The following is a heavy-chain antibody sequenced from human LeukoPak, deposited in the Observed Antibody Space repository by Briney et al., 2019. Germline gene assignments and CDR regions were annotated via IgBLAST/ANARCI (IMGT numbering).Heavy chain of an antibody. Sequence: SETLSLTCTVSGGSISSSSYYWGWIRQPPGKGLEWIGSIYYSGSTYYNPSLKSRVTISVDTSKNQFSLKLSPVTAADTAVYYCARDRNGDYWFDPWGQGTLVTVSS. J-gene: IGHJ5*02. D-gene: IGHD4-17*01. V-gene: IGHV4-39*07. CDR2: IYYSGST. CDR1: GGSISSSSYY. CDR3: ARDRNGDYWFDP.